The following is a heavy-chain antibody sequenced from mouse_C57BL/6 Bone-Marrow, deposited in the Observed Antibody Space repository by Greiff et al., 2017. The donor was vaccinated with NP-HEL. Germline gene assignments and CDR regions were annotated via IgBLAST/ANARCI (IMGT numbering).Heavy chain of an antibody. V-gene: IGHV5-12*01. CDR1: GFTFSDYY. Sequence: EVQWVESGGGLVQPGGSLKLSCAASGFTFSDYYMYWVRQTPEKRLEWVAYISNGGGSTYYPDTVKGRFTISRDNAKNTLYLQMSRLKSEDTAMYYCARQDYYGSNYWYFDVWGTGTTVTVSS. D-gene: IGHD1-1*01. CDR3: ARQDYYGSNYWYFDV. J-gene: IGHJ1*03. CDR2: ISNGGGST.